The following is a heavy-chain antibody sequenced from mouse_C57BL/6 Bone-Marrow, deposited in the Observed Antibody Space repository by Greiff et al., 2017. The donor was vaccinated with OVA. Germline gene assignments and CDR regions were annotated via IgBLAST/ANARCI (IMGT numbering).Heavy chain of an antibody. CDR1: GFTFSNYA. V-gene: IGHV5-4*01. J-gene: IGHJ4*01. CDR2: ISDGGSYT. Sequence: EVNVVESGGGLVKPGGSLKLSCAASGFTFSNYAMSWVRQTPEKSLEWVVTISDGGSYTYYPDNVKGRSTISRDNAKTNLYLQMSHLKSKDKAMYYCERDLTMINNAMDYWGQGTSVTVTS. D-gene: IGHD2-4*01. CDR3: ERDLTMINNAMDY.